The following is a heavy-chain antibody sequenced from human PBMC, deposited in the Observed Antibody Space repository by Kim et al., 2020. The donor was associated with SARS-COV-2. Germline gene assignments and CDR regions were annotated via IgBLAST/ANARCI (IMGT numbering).Heavy chain of an antibody. Sequence: SGPTLVNPTQTLTLTCALSGFSVSTNGVGVAWIRQSSGKALEWLALIHWDDDKRYNPSIKNRVTITKDTSKNQVVLTMTDVDPVDTATYYCARYIIATSPTAWFAPWGQGTLVTVSP. V-gene: IGHV2-5*02. CDR2: IHWDDDK. CDR3: ARYIIATSPTAWFAP. CDR1: GFSVSTNGVG. D-gene: IGHD1-1*01. J-gene: IGHJ5*02.